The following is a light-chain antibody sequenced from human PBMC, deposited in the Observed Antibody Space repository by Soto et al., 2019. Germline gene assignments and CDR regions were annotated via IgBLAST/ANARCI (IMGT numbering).Light chain of an antibody. CDR2: GAS. J-gene: IGKJ4*01. CDR3: LQYNDWPRA. Sequence: EIVMTQSPTTLSVPPGERATLSCRASHSVSSNLAWYQQKPGQAPRLLIYGASTRATGIPARLSGSGSGTEFTLTISSLQPEDFALYYCLQYNDWPRAFGGGTKVDIK. V-gene: IGKV3-15*01. CDR1: HSVSSN.